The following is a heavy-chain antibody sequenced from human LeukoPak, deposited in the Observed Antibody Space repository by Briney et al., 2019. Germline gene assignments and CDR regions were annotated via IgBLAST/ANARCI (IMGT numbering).Heavy chain of an antibody. CDR3: AKERGYKHFDFWDY. D-gene: IGHD3-3*01. J-gene: IGHJ4*02. CDR2: MSGSGGST. Sequence: GGSLRLSCAASGFTFSSYAMSWVRQAPGKGLEWVSAMSGSGGSTYYADSVKGRLTNSRDNSKNTLDLQMNSLRAEDTAVYYCAKERGYKHFDFWDYWGQGTLVTVSS. CDR1: GFTFSSYA. V-gene: IGHV3-23*01.